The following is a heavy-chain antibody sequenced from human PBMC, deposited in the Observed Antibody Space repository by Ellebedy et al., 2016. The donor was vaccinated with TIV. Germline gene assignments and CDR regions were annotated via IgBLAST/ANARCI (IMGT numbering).Heavy chain of an antibody. CDR2: VTGSGGNT. J-gene: IGHJ2*01. Sequence: GGSLRLXXAASGFTFNNYAMSWVRQAPGKGLEWVSTVTGSGGNTYYADSVKGRFTISRDNSKNTLYLQMNSLRAEDTAVYYCAKDLKWLDWYFDLWGRGTLVTVSS. CDR3: AKDLKWLDWYFDL. V-gene: IGHV3-23*01. D-gene: IGHD6-19*01. CDR1: GFTFNNYA.